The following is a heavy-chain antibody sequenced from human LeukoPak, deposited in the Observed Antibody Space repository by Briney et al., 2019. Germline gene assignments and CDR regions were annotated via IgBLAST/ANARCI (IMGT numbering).Heavy chain of an antibody. V-gene: IGHV5-51*01. CDR2: IYPGDSDT. CDR1: GYSFTSYW. J-gene: IGHJ3*02. Sequence: GESLKISCKGSGYSFTSYWIGWVRQMPGKGLEWMGIIYPGDSDTRYSPSFQGQVTISADKSISTAYLQWSSLKASDTAMYYCARGPRSDCSGGSCYEGAFDIWGQGTMVTVSS. D-gene: IGHD2-15*01. CDR3: ARGPRSDCSGGSCYEGAFDI.